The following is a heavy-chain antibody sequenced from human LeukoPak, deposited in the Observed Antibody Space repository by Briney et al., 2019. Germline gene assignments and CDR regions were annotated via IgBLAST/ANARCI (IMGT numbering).Heavy chain of an antibody. D-gene: IGHD6-6*01. J-gene: IGHJ2*01. Sequence: GGSLRLSCAASGFTFSSYAMHWVRQAPGKGLEWVAVISYDGSNKYYADSVKGRFTISRDNSKNTLYLQMNSLRAEDMSVYYSARPRIATRPSSRQPDWYFDLWGRGTLVTVSS. CDR3: ARPRIATRPSSRQPDWYFDL. CDR2: ISYDGSNK. V-gene: IGHV3-30-3*01. CDR1: GFTFSSYA.